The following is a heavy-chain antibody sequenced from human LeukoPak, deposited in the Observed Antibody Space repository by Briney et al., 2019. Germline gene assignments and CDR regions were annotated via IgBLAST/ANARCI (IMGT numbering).Heavy chain of an antibody. V-gene: IGHV3-30*18. CDR1: GFTFSGYG. D-gene: IGHD2-21*02. CDR3: AKPLSGGDWLQYFDY. J-gene: IGHJ4*02. CDR2: ISYDLTKK. Sequence: GGSLRLSCAASGFTFSGYGMHWVRQAPGKGLEWVAFISYDLTKKHYADSVKGRFNISRDNSKNSLSLQMNSLRAEDTAVYYCAKPLSGGDWLQYFDYWGQGSLVTVSS.